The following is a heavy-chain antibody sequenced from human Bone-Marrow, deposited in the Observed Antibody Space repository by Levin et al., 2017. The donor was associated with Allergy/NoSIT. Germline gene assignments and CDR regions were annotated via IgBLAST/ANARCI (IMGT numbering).Heavy chain of an antibody. J-gene: IGHJ4*02. CDR3: ARWSRDFLTGYYTFGGYFDS. D-gene: IGHD3-9*01. CDR1: GFTFGAYA. CDR2: IRNKAYGGTADGGTT. Sequence: GGSLRLSCTASGFTFGAYAMSWFRQAPGKGLEWVGFIRNKAYGGTADGGTTEYAASVNGRFTISRDDSKSIAYLQMNSLKTEDTAVYYCARWSRDFLTGYYTFGGYFDSWGQGTLVTVSS. V-gene: IGHV3-49*03.